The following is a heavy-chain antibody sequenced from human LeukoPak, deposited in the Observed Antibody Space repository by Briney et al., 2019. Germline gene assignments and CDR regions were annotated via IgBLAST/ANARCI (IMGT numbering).Heavy chain of an antibody. Sequence: GGSLRLSCAASGFTFSSYWMSWVRQAPGKGLEWVANIKQVGSEKYYVDSVKGRFTISRDNAKNSLYLQMNSLRAEDTAVYYCARDDCSSISCYHNWFDPWGQGTLVTVSS. CDR2: IKQVGSEK. CDR1: GFTFSSYW. V-gene: IGHV3-7*01. CDR3: ARDDCSSISCYHNWFDP. J-gene: IGHJ5*02. D-gene: IGHD2-2*01.